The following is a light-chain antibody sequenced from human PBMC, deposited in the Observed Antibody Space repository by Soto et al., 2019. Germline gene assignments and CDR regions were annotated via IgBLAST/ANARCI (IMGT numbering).Light chain of an antibody. CDR3: QQRYSTPRT. Sequence: IVLTQSPGTLYLSAGESATLSCRASQSISSRYLAWYQQKPGQAPRLLMYGASNRATAIPDRFSVSGSGTEVTLTISSLQQDDVATYDGQQRYSTPRTFCQGTKVDIK. CDR1: QSISSRY. V-gene: IGKV3-20*01. CDR2: GAS. J-gene: IGKJ1*01.